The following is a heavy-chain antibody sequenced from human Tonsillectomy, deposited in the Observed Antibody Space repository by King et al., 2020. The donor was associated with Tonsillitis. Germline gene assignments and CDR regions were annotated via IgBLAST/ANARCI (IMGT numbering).Heavy chain of an antibody. J-gene: IGHJ6*02. CDR3: ARVVSARAGYYLTYYYYYGMDV. CDR2: ISYDGSNK. D-gene: IGHD3-9*01. CDR1: GFTFSSYA. Sequence: VQLVESGGGVVQPGRSLRLSCAASGFTFSSYAMHWVRQAPGKGLDWVAVISYDGSNKYYADSVKGLFTISRDNSKNTLYLQMNSLRAEDTAGYYCARVVSARAGYYLTYYYYYGMDVWGQGTTVTVSS. V-gene: IGHV3-30-3*01.